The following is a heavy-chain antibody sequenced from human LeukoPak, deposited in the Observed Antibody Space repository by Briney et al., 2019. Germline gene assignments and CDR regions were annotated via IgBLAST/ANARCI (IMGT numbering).Heavy chain of an antibody. CDR1: GYTFTRYW. Sequence: GSSLKISCKASGYTFTRYWIGWGRQVRGQRLEWMGIIYPGDSDTTYSPSLRGQVTISADKSSSIIYLQWSSLKASDTAMYYCAREGNTRHYMDVWGKGTTVSVS. V-gene: IGHV5-51*01. CDR3: AREGNTRHYMDV. J-gene: IGHJ6*03. D-gene: IGHD2-15*01. CDR2: IYPGDSDT.